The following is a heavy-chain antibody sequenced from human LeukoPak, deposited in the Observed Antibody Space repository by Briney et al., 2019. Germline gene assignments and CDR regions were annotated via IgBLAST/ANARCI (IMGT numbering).Heavy chain of an antibody. V-gene: IGHV3-64*04. CDR3: ARDIAVSGNYFDY. CDR1: GFIFSPYA. J-gene: IGHJ4*02. Sequence: PGGSLRLSCSASGFIFSPYAMHWVRQAPGKGLEYVSTISSNGGSTYYADSVKGRFTISRDNAKNTLYLQMNSLRAEDTAVYYCARDIAVSGNYFDYWGQGTLVTVSS. D-gene: IGHD6-19*01. CDR2: ISSNGGST.